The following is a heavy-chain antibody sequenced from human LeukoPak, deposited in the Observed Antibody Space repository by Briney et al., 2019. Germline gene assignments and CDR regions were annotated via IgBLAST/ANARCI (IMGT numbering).Heavy chain of an antibody. D-gene: IGHD3-3*01. CDR1: GYTFTGYG. J-gene: IGHJ4*02. CDR2: ISAYNGNT. Sequence: ASVKVSCKASGYTFTGYGISWVRQAPGQGLEWMGWISAYNGNTNYAQKSQGRVTMTRDTSISTAYMELSRLRSDDTAVYYCARDFIITIFGVVISDFDYWGQGTLVTVSS. CDR3: ARDFIITIFGVVISDFDY. V-gene: IGHV1-18*01.